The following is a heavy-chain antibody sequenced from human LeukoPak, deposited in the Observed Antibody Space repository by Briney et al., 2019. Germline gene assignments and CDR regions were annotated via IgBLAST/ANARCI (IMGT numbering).Heavy chain of an antibody. CDR2: IYPGDSDT. D-gene: IGHD5-12*01. CDR3: ARVDFHRPLDY. J-gene: IGHJ4*02. Sequence: GESLKISCKGSGNSFTSYWIGWVRQMPGKGLEWMGIIYPGDSDTRYSPSFQGQVTISADKSIGTAYLQWSSLKASDTTMYYCARVDFHRPLDYWGQGTLVTVSS. V-gene: IGHV5-51*01. CDR1: GNSFTSYW.